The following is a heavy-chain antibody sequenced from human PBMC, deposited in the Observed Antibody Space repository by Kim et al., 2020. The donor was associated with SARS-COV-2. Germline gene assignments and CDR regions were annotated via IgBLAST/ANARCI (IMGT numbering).Heavy chain of an antibody. Sequence: GGSLRLSCAASGFTFSNAWMSWVRQAPGKGLEWVGRIKSKTDGGTTDYAAPVKGRFTISRDDSKNTLYLQMNSLKTEDTAVYYCTTDIIYYGDYYYYYYGMDVWGQGTTVTVSS. D-gene: IGHD4-17*01. CDR3: TTDIIYYGDYYYYYYGMDV. J-gene: IGHJ6*02. CDR1: GFTFSNAW. V-gene: IGHV3-15*01. CDR2: IKSKTDGGTT.